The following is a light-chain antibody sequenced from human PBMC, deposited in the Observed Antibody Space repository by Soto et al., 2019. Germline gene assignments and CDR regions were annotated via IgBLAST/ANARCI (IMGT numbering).Light chain of an antibody. CDR1: SSNIGSNT. CDR2: SNN. CDR3: AAWDDSLKRGV. Sequence: QSVLPQPPSASGTPGQRVTISCSGSSSNIGSNTVNWYQQLPGTAPKLLIYSNNQRPSGVPDRFSGSKSGTSASLAISGLQSEDEADYYCAAWDDSLKRGVFGGGTKVTVL. V-gene: IGLV1-44*01. J-gene: IGLJ2*01.